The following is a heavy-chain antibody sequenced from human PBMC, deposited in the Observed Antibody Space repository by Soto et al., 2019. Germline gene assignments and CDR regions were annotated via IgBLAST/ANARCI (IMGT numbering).Heavy chain of an antibody. D-gene: IGHD2-21*01. CDR1: GDSISSYS. CDR3: ARLDSRKGHYYDX. CDR2: MYYTGST. Sequence: PSETLSLTCTVSGDSISSYSWTWIRQPPGRRLEWIGYMYYTGSTNYNPSLKSRVSISVDTSKNQFSLKLRSVTAEDTAVYYCARLDSRKGHYYDXWGQGTLVTVSS. J-gene: IGHJ4*02. V-gene: IGHV4-59*08.